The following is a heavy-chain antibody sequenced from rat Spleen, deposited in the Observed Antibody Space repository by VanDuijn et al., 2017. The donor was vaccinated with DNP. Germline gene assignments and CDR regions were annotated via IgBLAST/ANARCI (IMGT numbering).Heavy chain of an antibody. CDR2: ISYDGSST. CDR1: GFTFSNYG. V-gene: IGHV5-22*01. Sequence: EVQLVESGGGLVQPGRSLKLSCAASGFTFSNYGMAWVRQAPTKGLEWVASISYDGSSTYSGDSVKGRFTISRDNAKSTLYLQMNSLRSEDMATYYCARHSPYGGYAMDAWGQGTSVTVSS. D-gene: IGHD1-11*01. CDR3: ARHSPYGGYAMDA. J-gene: IGHJ4*01.